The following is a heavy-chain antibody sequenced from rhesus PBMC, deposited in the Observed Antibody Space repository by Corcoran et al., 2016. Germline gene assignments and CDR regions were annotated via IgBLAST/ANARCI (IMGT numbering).Heavy chain of an antibody. CDR1: GFTFSSYG. Sequence: EVQLVESGGGLVQPGGSLRLSCAASGFTFSSYGMSWVRQAPGKWLEWVSYSSNCAGITYYADYVKGLFTMSRDNSKNTLSLQMNSLRAEDTAVYYCAKDPNLRYPSYYFDYWGQGVLVTVSS. V-gene: IGHV3S5*01. CDR3: AKDPNLRYPSYYFDY. D-gene: IGHD4-29*01. J-gene: IGHJ4*01. CDR2: SSNCAGIT.